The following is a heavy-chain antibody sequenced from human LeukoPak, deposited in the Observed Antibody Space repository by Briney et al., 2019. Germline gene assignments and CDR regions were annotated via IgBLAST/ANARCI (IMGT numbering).Heavy chain of an antibody. CDR3: ARDRGYCSSTSCYTGGGG. CDR1: GGSISSGSYY. V-gene: IGHV4-61*02. J-gene: IGHJ4*02. CDR2: IYTSGST. Sequence: PSQTLSLTCIVSGGSISSGSYYWSWIRQPAGKGLEWIGRIYTSGSTNYNPSLKSRVTISVDRSKNQFSLKLSSVTAADTAVYYCARDRGYCSSTSCYTGGGGWGQGTLVTVSS. D-gene: IGHD2-2*02.